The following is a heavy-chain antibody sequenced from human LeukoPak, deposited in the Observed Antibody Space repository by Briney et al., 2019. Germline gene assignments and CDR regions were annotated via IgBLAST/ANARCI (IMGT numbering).Heavy chain of an antibody. J-gene: IGHJ4*02. CDR2: IWYDGSNK. V-gene: IGHV3-33*06. Sequence: GRSLRLSCAASGFTFSSYGMHWVRQAPGKGLEWVAVIWYDGSNKYYADSVKGRFTISRDNSKNTLYLQMNSLRAEDTAVYYCAKSPRTTVTTYNGWGQGTLVTVSS. D-gene: IGHD4-17*01. CDR3: AKSPRTTVTTYNG. CDR1: GFTFSSYG.